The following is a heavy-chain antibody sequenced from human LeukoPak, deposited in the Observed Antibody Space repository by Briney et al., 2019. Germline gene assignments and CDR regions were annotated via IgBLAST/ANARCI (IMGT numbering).Heavy chain of an antibody. V-gene: IGHV1-2*04. J-gene: IGHJ4*02. D-gene: IGHD3-3*01. Sequence: ASVKVSCKASGYTFTGYYMHWVRQAPGQGLEWMGWINPNSGGTNYAQKFQGWVTMTRDTSISTAYMELSRLRSDDTAVYYCARDGRAYYDFWAGYYHFDYWGQGTLVTVSS. CDR3: ARDGRAYYDFWAGYYHFDY. CDR1: GYTFTGYY. CDR2: INPNSGGT.